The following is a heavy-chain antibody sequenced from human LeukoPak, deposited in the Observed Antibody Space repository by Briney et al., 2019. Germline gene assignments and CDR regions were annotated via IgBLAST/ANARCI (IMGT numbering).Heavy chain of an antibody. CDR1: GYTFTGYY. D-gene: IGHD2-2*02. V-gene: IGHV1-2*02. Sequence: SVNVSCKASGYTFTGYYMHWVRQAPGQGLEWMGWVNPNSGGTNYAQKFQGRVTMTRDTSISTAYMELSRLRSDDTAVYYCARAYIVVVPAAISWFDPWGQGTLVTVSS. CDR2: VNPNSGGT. J-gene: IGHJ5*02. CDR3: ARAYIVVVPAAISWFDP.